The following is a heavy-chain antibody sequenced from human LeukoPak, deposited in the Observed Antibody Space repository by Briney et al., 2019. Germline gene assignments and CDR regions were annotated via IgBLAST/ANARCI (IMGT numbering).Heavy chain of an antibody. V-gene: IGHV3-30*04. CDR1: GFTFSSYA. Sequence: GRSLRLSCAASGFTFSSYAMHWVRQAPGKGLGWVAVISYDGSNKYYADSVKGRFTISRDNSKNTLYLQMNSLRAEDTAVYYCARETSDDYVWGSHYFDYWGQGTLVTVSS. J-gene: IGHJ4*02. CDR3: ARETSDDYVWGSHYFDY. CDR2: ISYDGSNK. D-gene: IGHD3-16*01.